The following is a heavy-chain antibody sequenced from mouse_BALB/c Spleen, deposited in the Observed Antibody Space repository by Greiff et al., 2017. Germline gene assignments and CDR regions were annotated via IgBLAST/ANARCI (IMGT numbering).Heavy chain of an antibody. D-gene: IGHD2-3*01. CDR2: ISSGSSTI. V-gene: IGHV5-17*02. J-gene: IGHJ3*01. Sequence: EVQVVESGGGLVQPGGSRKLSCAASGFTFSSFGMHWVRQAPEKGLEWVAYISSGSSTIYYADTVKGRFTISRDNPKNTLFLQMTSLRSEDTAMYYCASWGYDGSPEVAYWGQGTLVTVSA. CDR3: ASWGYDGSPEVAY. CDR1: GFTFSSFG.